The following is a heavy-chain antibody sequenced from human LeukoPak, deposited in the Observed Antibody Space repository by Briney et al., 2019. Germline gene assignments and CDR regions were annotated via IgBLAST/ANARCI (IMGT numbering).Heavy chain of an antibody. D-gene: IGHD3-3*01. CDR1: GYTFTSYG. CDR3: ARGLPIFGVVEYYYGMDV. CDR2: ISAYNGNT. V-gene: IGHV1-18*01. Sequence: ASVKVSRKASGYTFTSYGISWVRQAPGQGLEWMGWISAYNGNTNYAQKLQGRVTMTTDTSTSTAYMELSSLRSEDTAVYYCARGLPIFGVVEYYYGMDVWGQGTTVTFSS. J-gene: IGHJ6*02.